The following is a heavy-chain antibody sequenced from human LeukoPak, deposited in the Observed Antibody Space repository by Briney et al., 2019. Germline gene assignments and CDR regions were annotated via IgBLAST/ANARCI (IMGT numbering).Heavy chain of an antibody. Sequence: PGGSLRLSCAASGFTFSTYWMSWVRQAPGKGLEWVANIKDDGSEKYFVDSVKGRFTISRDNARNSLYLQMNSLRAEDTAVYYCARVLGYGWFDPWGQGTLVTVSS. CDR3: ARVLGYGWFDP. D-gene: IGHD5-18*01. V-gene: IGHV3-7*01. CDR2: IKDDGSEK. J-gene: IGHJ5*02. CDR1: GFTFSTYW.